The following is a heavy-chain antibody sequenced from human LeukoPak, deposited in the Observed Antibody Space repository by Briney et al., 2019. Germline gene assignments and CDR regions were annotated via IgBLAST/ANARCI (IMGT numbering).Heavy chain of an antibody. J-gene: IGHJ4*02. V-gene: IGHV3-21*01. CDR2: IGSSGNNL. Sequence: ETLSLTCTVSGGSITSDSYYWGWIRQPPGKGLEWVSSIGSSGNNLFYADSVKGRFTISRDNARNSLYLRMNSLRAEDTAMYYCARDLGYDSRGFYHYFDYWGQGTLVTVSS. CDR1: GGSITSDS. D-gene: IGHD3-22*01. CDR3: ARDLGYDSRGFYHYFDY.